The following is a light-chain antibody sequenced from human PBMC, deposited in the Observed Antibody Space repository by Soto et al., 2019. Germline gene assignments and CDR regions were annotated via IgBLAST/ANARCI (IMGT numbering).Light chain of an antibody. V-gene: IGKV3-20*01. CDR2: GAS. CDR1: QSVSNNY. Sequence: NAWTSSAGTLSLSQRARATLSCRARQSVSNNYLAWYQQKPGQAPRLLIYGASNRATGIPDRFSGSGSGTDFTLTISRLEPDDFAVYYWQQYGSSGTFGQGTKVDIK. J-gene: IGKJ1*01. CDR3: QQYGSSGT.